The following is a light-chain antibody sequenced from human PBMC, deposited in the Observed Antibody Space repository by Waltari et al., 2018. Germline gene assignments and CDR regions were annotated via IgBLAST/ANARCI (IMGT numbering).Light chain of an antibody. V-gene: IGKV3-11*01. Sequence: EIVLTQSPATLSLSPGERATLSCRASQTITHYLAWYQQMPGQAPRRLIFDVFNRADDPPAGFRGSGSGTDFFLTISHLEPEDFALYYCQGRSDWPPVWTFGQGTKVEIK. J-gene: IGKJ1*01. CDR3: QGRSDWPPVWT. CDR2: DVF. CDR1: QTITHY.